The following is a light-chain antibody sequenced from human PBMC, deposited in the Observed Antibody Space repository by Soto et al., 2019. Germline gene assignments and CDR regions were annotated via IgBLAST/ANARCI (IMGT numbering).Light chain of an antibody. CDR1: QGIRND. CDR2: AAS. J-gene: IGKJ2*01. V-gene: IGKV1-6*01. CDR3: QETNYHT. Sequence: AIQMTQSPSSLSASVGDRVTITCRASQGIRNDLGWYQQKPGKAPKLLIYAASSLQSGVPSRFSGSGSGTEFTLTISSLQPDDLATYYCQETNYHTFGQGTKLEIK.